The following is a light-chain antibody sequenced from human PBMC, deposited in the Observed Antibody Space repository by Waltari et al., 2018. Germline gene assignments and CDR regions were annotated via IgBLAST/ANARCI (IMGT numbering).Light chain of an antibody. J-gene: IGLJ3*02. Sequence: HSALTQPASVSGSPGQTVTISCTGTRSDSGRYNYVAWYQHHPDKVPKLIIYDVNNRPSGISDRFSASKSGDTASLTISGLRAEDEADYYCSSFVGANNLAWVFGGGTKVTV. CDR3: SSFVGANNLAWV. CDR1: RSDSGRYNY. CDR2: DVN. V-gene: IGLV2-14*03.